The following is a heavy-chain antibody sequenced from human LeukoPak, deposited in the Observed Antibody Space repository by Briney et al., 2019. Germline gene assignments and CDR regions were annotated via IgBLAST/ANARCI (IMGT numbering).Heavy chain of an antibody. CDR3: AKDIKGGSSWYAFDY. D-gene: IGHD6-13*01. J-gene: IGHJ4*02. CDR1: GFTFDDYA. Sequence: PGGSLRLSCAASGFTFDDYAMHWVRQAPGKGLEWVSGISWNRGSIGYADSVKGRFTISRDNAKNSLYLQMNSLRAEDTALYYCAKDIKGGSSWYAFDYWGQGTLVTVSS. V-gene: IGHV3-9*01. CDR2: ISWNRGSI.